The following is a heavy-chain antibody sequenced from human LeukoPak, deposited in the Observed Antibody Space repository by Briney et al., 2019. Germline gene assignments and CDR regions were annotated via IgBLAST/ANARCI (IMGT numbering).Heavy chain of an antibody. Sequence: GGSLRLSCAASGFTFNDSYMTWVRQAPGKGLEWISYISPRGTTIYYADSVKGRFTISRDSAKNSLFLQMNSLRAEDTAVYYCARDPYSGSYGNYYYYYMDVWGKGTTVTISS. CDR1: GFTFNDSY. V-gene: IGHV3-11*04. J-gene: IGHJ6*03. CDR3: ARDPYSGSYGNYYYYYMDV. CDR2: ISPRGTTI. D-gene: IGHD1-26*01.